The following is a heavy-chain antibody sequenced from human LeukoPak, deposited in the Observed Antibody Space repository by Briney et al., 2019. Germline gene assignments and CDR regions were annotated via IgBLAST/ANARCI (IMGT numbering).Heavy chain of an antibody. CDR3: AKATMIIGGFDY. J-gene: IGHJ4*02. Sequence: GGSLRLSCAASGYTFSVNAMSWVRQAPGKGLEWVSTISASGGTTYYADSVKGRFIISRDNSKNTLYLQMHSLRAEDTAVYYCAKATMIIGGFDYWGQGTLVTVSS. D-gene: IGHD3-22*01. CDR1: GYTFSVNA. CDR2: ISASGGTT. V-gene: IGHV3-23*01.